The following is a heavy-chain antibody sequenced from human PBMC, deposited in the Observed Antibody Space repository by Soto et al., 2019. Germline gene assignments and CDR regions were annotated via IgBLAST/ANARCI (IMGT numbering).Heavy chain of an antibody. J-gene: IGHJ4*02. CDR3: ARRWGEGRVDY. V-gene: IGHV4-59*12. D-gene: IGHD3-10*01. CDR1: GGSISSYY. Sequence: SETLSLTCTVSGGSISSYYWSWIRQPPGKGLEWIGEIYYSGSTNYIPSLKSRVTISVDKSKNQFSLKLSSVTAADTAVYYCARRWGEGRVDYWGQGTLVTVSS. CDR2: IYYSGST.